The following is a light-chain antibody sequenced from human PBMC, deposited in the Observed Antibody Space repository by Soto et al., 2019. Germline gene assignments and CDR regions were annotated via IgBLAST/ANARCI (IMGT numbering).Light chain of an antibody. CDR3: QQYNNWPA. CDR2: GAS. Sequence: EIVFTQSPGSLSLYPGERASLSCRASHSVSNNYLAWYQQKPGQAPRLLIYGASTRATGIPARFSGSGSGTEFTLTISSLQSEDFAVYYCQQYNNWPAFGGGTKVDIK. V-gene: IGKV3-15*01. CDR1: HSVSNN. J-gene: IGKJ4*01.